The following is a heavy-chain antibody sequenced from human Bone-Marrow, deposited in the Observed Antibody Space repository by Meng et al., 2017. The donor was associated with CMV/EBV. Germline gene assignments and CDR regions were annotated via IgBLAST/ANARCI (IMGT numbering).Heavy chain of an antibody. CDR2: LYSGGST. J-gene: IGHJ4*02. Sequence: GGSLRLSCAASGFTVNNNCMSWVRQAPGKGLEWVSTLYSGGSTYYADSVKGQFTISRDNSKNSLYLQMNSLRVEDTAVYYCARDKRRIDYWGQGTLVTVSS. CDR1: GFTVNNNC. CDR3: ARDKRRIDY. V-gene: IGHV3-66*01.